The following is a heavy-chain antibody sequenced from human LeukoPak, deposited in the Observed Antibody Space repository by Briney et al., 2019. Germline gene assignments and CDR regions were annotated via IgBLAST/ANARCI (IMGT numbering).Heavy chain of an antibody. Sequence: PGASVKVSCKASGYTFTSYGISWVRQAPGQGLEWMGWISAYNGNTNYAQKLQGRVTMTTDTSTSTAYMELRSLRSDDTAVYYCARDPFYQWDRGDYVRARDNWFDPWGQGTLVTVSS. CDR1: GYTFTSYG. D-gene: IGHD4-17*01. V-gene: IGHV1-18*01. CDR2: ISAYNGNT. J-gene: IGHJ5*02. CDR3: ARDPFYQWDRGDYVRARDNWFDP.